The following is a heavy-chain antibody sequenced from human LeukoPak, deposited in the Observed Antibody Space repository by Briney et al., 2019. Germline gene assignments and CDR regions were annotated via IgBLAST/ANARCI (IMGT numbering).Heavy chain of an antibody. CDR2: INHSGST. J-gene: IGHJ4*02. CDR3: ASAKVGATGLFDY. D-gene: IGHD1-26*01. CDR1: GGSFSGCY. V-gene: IGHV4-34*01. Sequence: PSETLSLTCAVYGGSFSGCYWSWIRQPPGKGLEWIGEINHSGSTNYNPSLKSRVTISVDTSKNQFSLKLSSVTAADTAVYYCASAKVGATGLFDYWGQGTLVTVSS.